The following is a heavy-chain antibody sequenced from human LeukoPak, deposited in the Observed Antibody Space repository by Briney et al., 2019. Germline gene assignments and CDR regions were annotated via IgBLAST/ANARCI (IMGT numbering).Heavy chain of an antibody. CDR3: ARDEV. Sequence: PGGSLRLSCAGSGFTFSRYWMNWVRQAPVKGLEWVANINQDGSEKYYVDSVKGRFTISRDNAKNSLYLQMNSLRAEDTAVYYCARDEVWGQGTLVTVSS. V-gene: IGHV3-7*01. J-gene: IGHJ4*02. CDR1: GFTFSRYW. CDR2: INQDGSEK.